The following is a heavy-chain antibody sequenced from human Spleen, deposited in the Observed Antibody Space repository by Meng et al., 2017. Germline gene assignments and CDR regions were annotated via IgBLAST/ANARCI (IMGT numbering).Heavy chain of an antibody. D-gene: IGHD2-2*01. Sequence: SVKVSCKPSGYNFPDYWLHWVRRAPGQGLEWMGGINAVFGTTNYAQKFQGRVTITTDESTSTVYMELTRLTSEDTAVYFCARKAGNCISTTCYSLDYWGQGTLVTVSS. CDR3: ARKAGNCISTTCYSLDY. CDR1: GYNFPDYW. J-gene: IGHJ4*02. V-gene: IGHV1-69*05. CDR2: INAVFGTT.